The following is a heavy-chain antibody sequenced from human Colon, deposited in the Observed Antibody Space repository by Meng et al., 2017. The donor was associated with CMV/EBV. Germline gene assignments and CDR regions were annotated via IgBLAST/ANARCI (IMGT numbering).Heavy chain of an antibody. CDR1: GGTFSTYA. CDR3: AREAPHIVVVVAATRDAFDI. V-gene: IGHV1-69*17. Sequence: SVKVSCKSSGGTFSTYAINWVRHAPGQGLEWMGRIIPIYGITNYAQKFQGRVTITADKSTSTAYMELSSLRSEDTAVYYCAREAPHIVVVVAATRDAFDIWGQGTMVTVSS. D-gene: IGHD2-15*01. J-gene: IGHJ3*02. CDR2: IIPIYGIT.